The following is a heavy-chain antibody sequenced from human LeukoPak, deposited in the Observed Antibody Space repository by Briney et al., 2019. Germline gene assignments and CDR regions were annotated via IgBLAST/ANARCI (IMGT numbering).Heavy chain of an antibody. J-gene: IGHJ4*02. CDR2: MNPNSGNT. Sequence: GASVKVSCKASGYTLTSYDINWVRQATGQGLEWMGWMNPNSGNTGYAQKFQGRVTITRNTSISTAYMGLSSLRSEDTAVYYCARSIGFYGSGSYYEFDYWGQGTLVTVSS. V-gene: IGHV1-8*03. CDR3: ARSIGFYGSGSYYEFDY. CDR1: GYTLTSYD. D-gene: IGHD3-10*01.